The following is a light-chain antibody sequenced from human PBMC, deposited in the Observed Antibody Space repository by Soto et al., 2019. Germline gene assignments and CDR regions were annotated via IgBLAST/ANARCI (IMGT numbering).Light chain of an antibody. V-gene: IGKV3D-20*02. J-gene: IGKJ1*01. CDR1: QTVTNNY. CDR2: DAS. Sequence: EIVLTQSPGTLSLSPGDRATLSCRASQTVTNNYLAWYQQRPGQAPRLLIYDASNRATGIPARFSGSGSGTDFTLTISSLEPEDFAVYYCQQRSNWITFGQGTKVDI. CDR3: QQRSNWIT.